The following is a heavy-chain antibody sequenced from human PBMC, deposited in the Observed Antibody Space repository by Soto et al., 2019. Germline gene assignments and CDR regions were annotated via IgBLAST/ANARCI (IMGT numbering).Heavy chain of an antibody. Sequence: ASVKVSCKASGYTFTGYYMHWVRQAPGQGLEWMGWINPNRGGTNYAQKFQGWVTMTRDTSISTAYMELSRLRSDDTAVYYCATGIAAAGNNYYYYYGMDVWGQGTTVTVSS. CDR3: ATGIAAAGNNYYYYYGMDV. D-gene: IGHD6-13*01. CDR1: GYTFTGYY. V-gene: IGHV1-2*04. CDR2: INPNRGGT. J-gene: IGHJ6*02.